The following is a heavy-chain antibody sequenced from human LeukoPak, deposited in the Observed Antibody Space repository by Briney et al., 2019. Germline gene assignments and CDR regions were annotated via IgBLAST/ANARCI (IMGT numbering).Heavy chain of an antibody. V-gene: IGHV4-59*02. CDR1: GGPVSSHF. J-gene: IGHJ6*03. D-gene: IGHD4/OR15-4a*01. CDR2: IYNSGIT. Sequence: SETLSLTFTVSGGPVSSHFWSWIRPPPGKGLEWIGYIYNSGITNYNPSLKSRVTMSVDTSKNQFSLMLRSVTAADTAVYYCARDHLPAGAPGYYMDVWGKGTTVTVSS. CDR3: ARDHLPAGAPGYYMDV.